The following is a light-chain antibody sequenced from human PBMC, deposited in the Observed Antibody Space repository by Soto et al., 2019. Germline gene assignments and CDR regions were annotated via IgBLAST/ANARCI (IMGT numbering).Light chain of an antibody. Sequence: QSALTQPASVSGSPGQSITISCTGTSSDVGGYKYVSWYQQHPGKAPKLMIYEVGNRPSGVSQRFSGSKSGNTASLTIFGLQAEDEADYYCSSYTSSNTLVFGGGTQLPVL. CDR3: SSYTSSNTLV. CDR1: SSDVGGYKY. V-gene: IGLV2-14*01. CDR2: EVG. J-gene: IGLJ3*02.